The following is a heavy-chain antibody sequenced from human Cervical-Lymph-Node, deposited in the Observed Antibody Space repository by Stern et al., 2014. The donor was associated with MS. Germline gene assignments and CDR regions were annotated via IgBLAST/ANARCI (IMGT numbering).Heavy chain of an antibody. V-gene: IGHV3-30*18. CDR1: GFTFSLYD. CDR3: AKDPRIYDSGGYLDA. D-gene: IGHD3-22*01. CDR2: ISYDGNNK. Sequence: VQLVESGGGVVPPGRSLRLSCAASGFTFSLYDMPWVRQAPAKGLAWVAAISYDGNNKFYTDTVKGRFTISRDNSKSTLYLQLNSLRPEDTAIYYCAKDPRIYDSGGYLDAWGQGTVVTVSS. J-gene: IGHJ5*02.